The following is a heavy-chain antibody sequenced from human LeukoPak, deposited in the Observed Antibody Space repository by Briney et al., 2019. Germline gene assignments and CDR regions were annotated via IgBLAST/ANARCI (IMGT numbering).Heavy chain of an antibody. CDR1: GFTVSSNY. J-gene: IGHJ4*02. V-gene: IGHV3-53*05. CDR3: ATWASSILGTDC. D-gene: IGHD3-3*01. Sequence: GGSLRLSCAASGFTVSSNYMSWVRQAPGKGLEWVSVIYSGGSTYYADSVKGRFTISRDNSKNTLFLQMDSLRSEDTAVYYCATWASSILGTDCWGQGTLVTVSS. CDR2: IYSGGST.